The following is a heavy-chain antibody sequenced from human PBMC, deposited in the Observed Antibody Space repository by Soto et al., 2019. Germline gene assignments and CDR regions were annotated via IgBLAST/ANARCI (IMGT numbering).Heavy chain of an antibody. J-gene: IGHJ4*02. CDR1: GGSISSGDYY. CDR2: IYYSGST. V-gene: IGHV4-30-4*01. D-gene: IGHD1-1*01. Sequence: QVQLQESGPGLVKPSQTLSLTCTVSGGSISSGDYYWSWIRQPPGKGLEWIGYIYYSGSTYYNPSLKSRVTLSVDTSKNQFSLKLSSVTAADTAVYYCARDTGTTPGKVAYWGQGTLVTVSS. CDR3: ARDTGTTPGKVAY.